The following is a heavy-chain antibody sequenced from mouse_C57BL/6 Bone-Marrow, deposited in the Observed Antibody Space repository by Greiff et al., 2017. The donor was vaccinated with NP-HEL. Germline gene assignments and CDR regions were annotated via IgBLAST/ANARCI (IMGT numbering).Heavy chain of an antibody. CDR1: GFTFSSYA. CDR2: ISSGGDYI. J-gene: IGHJ3*01. D-gene: IGHD3-2*02. V-gene: IGHV5-9-1*02. CDR3: TRADSSGSWFAY. Sequence: EVQVVESGEGLVKPGGSLKLSCAASGFTFSSYAMSWVRQTPEKRLEWVAYISSGGDYIYYADTVKGRFTISRDNARNTLYLQMSSLKSEDTAMYYCTRADSSGSWFAYWGQGTLVTVSA.